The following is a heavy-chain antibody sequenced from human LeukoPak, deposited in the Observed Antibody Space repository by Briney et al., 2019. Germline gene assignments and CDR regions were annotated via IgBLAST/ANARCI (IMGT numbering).Heavy chain of an antibody. D-gene: IGHD3-22*01. CDR2: ISSSSSYI. J-gene: IGHJ4*02. CDR1: GFTFSSYS. CDR3: AKDQEDYYDSSGQFDY. V-gene: IGHV3-21*04. Sequence: GGSLRLSCAASGFTFSSYSMNWVRQAPGKGLEWVSSISSSSSYIYYADSVKGRFTISRDNAKNSLYLQMNSLRAEDTAVYYCAKDQEDYYDSSGQFDYWGQGTLVTVSS.